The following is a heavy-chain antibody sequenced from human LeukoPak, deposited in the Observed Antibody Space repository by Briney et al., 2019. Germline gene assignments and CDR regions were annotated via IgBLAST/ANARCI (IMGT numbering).Heavy chain of an antibody. J-gene: IGHJ1*01. CDR2: IKGDGNT. CDR1: GFTFSSYW. CDR3: ARAPCENRGYYPEFFRH. D-gene: IGHD3-22*01. V-gene: IGHV3-74*01. Sequence: GGSLRLSCAASGFTFSSYWMHWVRQAPGKGLVWVSRIKGDGNTNYADSVKGRFTISRDNAKNTVSLQMNSLRAEDTGVYYCARAPCENRGYYPEFFRHWGQGTLVTVSS.